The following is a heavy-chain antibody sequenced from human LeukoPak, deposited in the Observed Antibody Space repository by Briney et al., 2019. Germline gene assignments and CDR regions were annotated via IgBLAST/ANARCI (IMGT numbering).Heavy chain of an antibody. Sequence: PGGSLRLSCAASGFTFSSYEMNWVRQAPGKGLEWVSYISSSGSTIYYADSVKGRFTISRDNAKNSLYLQMNSLRAEDTAVYFCARDPGYSSGWVFDYWGQGALVTVSS. CDR3: ARDPGYSSGWVFDY. CDR2: ISSSGSTI. V-gene: IGHV3-48*03. J-gene: IGHJ4*02. CDR1: GFTFSSYE. D-gene: IGHD6-19*01.